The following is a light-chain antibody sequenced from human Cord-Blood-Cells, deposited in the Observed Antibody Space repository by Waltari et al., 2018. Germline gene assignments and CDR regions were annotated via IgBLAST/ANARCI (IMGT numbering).Light chain of an antibody. CDR2: AAS. Sequence: DIQMTQSPSSLSASVGDRVTITCRASQSISSYLNWYQQKPGKAPKLLIYAASSLQSGVPSRFSGSGSGIDFTLTISSMPPEDFATYYCKQSYSTPRTFGQGTKVEIK. V-gene: IGKV1-39*01. J-gene: IGKJ1*01. CDR1: QSISSY. CDR3: KQSYSTPRT.